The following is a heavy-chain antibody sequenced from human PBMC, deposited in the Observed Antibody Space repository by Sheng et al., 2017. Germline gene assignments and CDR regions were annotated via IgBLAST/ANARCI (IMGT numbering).Heavy chain of an antibody. Sequence: QVQLIQSGAEVKEPGASVRLSCKAPGYNFPTLDINWVRQATGQGLEWVGWINPGRRSGPAPKFRGRITISRDSSAVYLELRSLRSDDTAVYYCARYVIGGGFVVWGQGTTVTVSS. CDR3: ARYVIGGGFVV. V-gene: IGHV1-8*03. CDR2: INPGRRS. J-gene: IGHJ3*01. CDR1: GYNFPTLD. D-gene: IGHD3-10*01.